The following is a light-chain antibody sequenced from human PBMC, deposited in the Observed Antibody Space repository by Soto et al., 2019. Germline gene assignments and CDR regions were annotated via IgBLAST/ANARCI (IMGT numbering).Light chain of an antibody. V-gene: IGLV2-14*01. CDR2: TVS. CDR3: SSYASSSTLV. Sequence: QSALTQSASVSGSPGQSITISCTGTSSDVGGYSYVSWYQHYPGKAPKLLIYTVSNRPSGVSNRFSGSKSGNTASLTISGLQAEDEADYYCSSYASSSTLVFGTGTKLTVL. CDR1: SSDVGGYSY. J-gene: IGLJ1*01.